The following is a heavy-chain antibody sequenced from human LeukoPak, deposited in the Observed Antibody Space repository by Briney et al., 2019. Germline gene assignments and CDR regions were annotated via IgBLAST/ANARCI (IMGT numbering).Heavy chain of an antibody. V-gene: IGHV3-23*01. CDR1: GFTLISSA. CDR2: ISSSGGST. J-gene: IGHJ1*01. CDR3: AKLGYSSSWHVEH. Sequence: PGGSLRLSCAASGFTLISSAMSWVRQAPGKGLEWVSAISSSGGSTYYASSVKGRFTISRDNSKNTLSLQVNSLRDEDTALYYCAKLGYSSSWHVEHWGQGTLVTVSS. D-gene: IGHD2-2*01.